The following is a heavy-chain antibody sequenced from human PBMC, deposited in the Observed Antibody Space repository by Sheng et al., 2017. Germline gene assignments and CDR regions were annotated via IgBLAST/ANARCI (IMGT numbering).Heavy chain of an antibody. J-gene: IGHJ4*02. Sequence: EVQLVESGGGLIQPGGSLRLSCAASGFTVSSYFMSWVRQAPGKGLEWVSVIYAGGNTYYADSVEGRFTISRDNSKNTLYLQMNSLRAEDTAVYYCARSGSSWHEYWGQGTLVTVSS. D-gene: IGHD2-15*01. CDR3: ARSGSSWHEY. CDR1: GFTVSSYF. V-gene: IGHV3-53*01. CDR2: IYAGGNT.